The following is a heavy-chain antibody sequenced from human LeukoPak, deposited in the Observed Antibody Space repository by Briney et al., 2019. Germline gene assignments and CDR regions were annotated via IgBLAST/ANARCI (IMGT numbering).Heavy chain of an antibody. CDR2: ITAYNGNT. Sequence: ASVKVSCKASGYTFTSYGISWVRQAPGQGLEWMGWITAYNGNTNYAQKLQGRVTMTTDTSTSTGYMELRSLRSDDTAVYYCARLPLSGSCGWFDPWGQGTLVTASS. V-gene: IGHV1-18*01. D-gene: IGHD1-26*01. CDR3: ARLPLSGSCGWFDP. J-gene: IGHJ5*02. CDR1: GYTFTSYG.